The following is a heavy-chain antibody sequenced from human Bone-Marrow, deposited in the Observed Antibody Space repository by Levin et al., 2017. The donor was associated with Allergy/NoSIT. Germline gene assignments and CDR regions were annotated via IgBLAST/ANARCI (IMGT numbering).Heavy chain of an antibody. V-gene: IGHV3-30-3*01. CDR1: GFAFNNYL. CDR3: VGEVPDVVSNWFDP. CDR2: ISYDGYNM. J-gene: IGHJ5*02. D-gene: IGHD2/OR15-2a*01. Sequence: GGSLRLSCVASGFAFNNYLMNWVRQAPGRGLEWVALISYDGYNMYYADSVKGRFSISRDNSNYTLYLQMNNVSPEDTAVYHCVGEVPDVVSNWFDPWGQGTLVTVSS.